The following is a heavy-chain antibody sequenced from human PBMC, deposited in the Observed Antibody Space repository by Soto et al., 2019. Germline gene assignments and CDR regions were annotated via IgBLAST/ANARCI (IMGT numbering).Heavy chain of an antibody. D-gene: IGHD2-15*01. J-gene: IGHJ3*02. V-gene: IGHV3-74*01. Sequence: EVQLVESGGGLVQPGGSLRLSCAASGFTFSTYWMHWVRQAPGKGLVWVSRINSDGSTTSYADSVKGRFTISRDNAKNTLYLQMNSLRAEDTAVYYCARGTPHCSGGSCYYVYAFDIWDQGTMVTVSS. CDR3: ARGTPHCSGGSCYYVYAFDI. CDR2: INSDGSTT. CDR1: GFTFSTYW.